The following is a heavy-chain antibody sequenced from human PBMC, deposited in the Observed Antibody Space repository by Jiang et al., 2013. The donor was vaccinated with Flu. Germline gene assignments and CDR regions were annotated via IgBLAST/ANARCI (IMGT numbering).Heavy chain of an antibody. D-gene: IGHD5/OR15-5a*01. CDR2: VSYGDH. V-gene: IGHV4-39*07. CDR1: GGSISGDTYY. Sequence: TCTVSGGSISGDTYYWGWVRQPPRKGPGVGLGRYVSYGDHLLQPSLKSRVTISVETSLNQFSLRLTSVTAADTAVYYCARDRDIVSRGGFDNWGQGTLVTVSS. CDR3: ARDRDIVSRGGFDN. J-gene: IGHJ4*02.